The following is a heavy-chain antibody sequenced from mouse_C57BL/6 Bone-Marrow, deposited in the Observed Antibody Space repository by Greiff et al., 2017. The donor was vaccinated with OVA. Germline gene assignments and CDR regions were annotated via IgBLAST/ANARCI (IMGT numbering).Heavy chain of an antibody. CDR2: ISNGGGST. CDR1: GFTFSDYY. Sequence: EVKLQESGGGLVQPGGSLKLSCAASGFTFSDYYMYWIRQTPEKRLEWVAYISNGGGSTYYPHTVKGRFTISRDNAKNTLYLQMSRLKSEDTAMYYCARLDAMDYWGQGTSVTVSS. CDR3: ARLDAMDY. J-gene: IGHJ4*01. V-gene: IGHV5-12*01.